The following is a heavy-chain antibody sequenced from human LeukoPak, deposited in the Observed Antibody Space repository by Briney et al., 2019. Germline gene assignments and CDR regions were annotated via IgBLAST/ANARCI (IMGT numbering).Heavy chain of an antibody. CDR3: AKGAVRYGMDV. CDR2: IYYSGST. Sequence: SETLSLTCTVSGGSTSSGGYYWSWVRQHPGKGLEWIGYIYYSGSTYYNPSLKSRVTISVDTSKNQFSLKLSSVTAADTAVYYCAKGAVRYGMDVWGQGTTVTVSS. J-gene: IGHJ6*02. V-gene: IGHV4-31*03. CDR1: GGSTSSGGYY.